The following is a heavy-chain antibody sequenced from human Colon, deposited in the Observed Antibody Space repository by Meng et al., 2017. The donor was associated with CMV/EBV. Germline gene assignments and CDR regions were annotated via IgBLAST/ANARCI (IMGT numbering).Heavy chain of an antibody. Sequence: VVLGQAGAWGTEPAVAITVPCKVSGYPFPDYLILGVRQAPGPGLEWVGWIHPTTGATYYGQHFQGTVALTRNTSIATAYMELTSLTTGLTAVYFGTRLKDFDSENQNPSFDLWGQGTLVTVSS. V-gene: IGHV1-2*02. D-gene: IGHD3-9*01. CDR3: TRLKDFDSENQNPSFDL. J-gene: IGHJ4*02. CDR1: GYPFPDYL. CDR2: IHPTTGAT.